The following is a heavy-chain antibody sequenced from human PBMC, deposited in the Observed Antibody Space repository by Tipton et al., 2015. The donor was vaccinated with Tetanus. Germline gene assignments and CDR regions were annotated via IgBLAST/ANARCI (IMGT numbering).Heavy chain of an antibody. Sequence: SLRLSCAVSGFTFEDYAMHWVRQAPGRGLEWVSGISWNSGSIGYADSVKGRFTISRDNAKNSLYLQMNSLRPDDTALYYCARVPGAGVGYCSGGNCHYFDYWGQGPRSPSPQ. CDR3: ARVPGAGVGYCSGGNCHYFDY. CDR1: GFTFEDYA. J-gene: IGHJ4*02. CDR2: ISWNSGSI. D-gene: IGHD2-15*01. V-gene: IGHV3-9*01.